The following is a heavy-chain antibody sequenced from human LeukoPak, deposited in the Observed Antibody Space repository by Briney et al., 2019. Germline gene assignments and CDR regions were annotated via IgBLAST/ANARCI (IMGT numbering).Heavy chain of an antibody. Sequence: SETLSLTCTVSGGSISSYYSSWIRQPPGKGLEWIGYIYYSGSTNYNPSLKSRVTISVDTSKNQFSLKLSSVTAADTAVYYCARCTVDTAMACVDFDYWGQGTLVTVSS. J-gene: IGHJ4*02. CDR3: ARCTVDTAMACVDFDY. CDR2: IYYSGST. V-gene: IGHV4-59*01. D-gene: IGHD5-18*01. CDR1: GGSISSYY.